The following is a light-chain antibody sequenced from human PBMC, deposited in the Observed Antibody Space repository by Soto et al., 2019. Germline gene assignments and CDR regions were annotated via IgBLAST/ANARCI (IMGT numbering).Light chain of an antibody. CDR3: SSFRSGSVVL. CDR2: GVS. V-gene: IGLV2-14*01. Sequence: QSVLTQPASVSGSPGQSITISCTGTSSDVGGYNYVSWYQQHPGKAPKLVIYGVSYRPSGVSDRFSGSKFQNTASLTISGLQEEDADDYYCSSFRSGSVVLFGGGTQLTVL. J-gene: IGLJ3*02. CDR1: SSDVGGYNY.